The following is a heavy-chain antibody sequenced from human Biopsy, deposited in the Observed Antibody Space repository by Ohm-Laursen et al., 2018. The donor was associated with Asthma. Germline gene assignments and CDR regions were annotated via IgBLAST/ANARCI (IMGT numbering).Heavy chain of an antibody. CDR2: ISKDASTQ. D-gene: IGHD1-1*01. CDR3: VRDGTDDAFDI. Sequence: LSLTCAAPGFSFSNFAIHWVRQAPGKELEWVGVISKDASTQDYADSVKGRFTMARDNSKNTLDLQMNSLREEDTAVYYCVRDGTDDAFDIWGQGTVVSVSS. V-gene: IGHV3-30*01. J-gene: IGHJ3*02. CDR1: GFSFSNFA.